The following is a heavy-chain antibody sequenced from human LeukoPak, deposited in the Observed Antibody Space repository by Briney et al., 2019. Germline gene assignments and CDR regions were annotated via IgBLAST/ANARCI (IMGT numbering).Heavy chain of an antibody. V-gene: IGHV3-30*02. J-gene: IGHJ3*02. CDR3: ARVYVAGAYYYDSSGYFTSSPI. Sequence: PGESLRLSCAASGFTFSSYGMHWVRQAPGKGLEWVAFIRYDGSNKYYADSVKGRFTISRDNSKNTLYLQMNSLRAEDTAVYYCARVYVAGAYYYDSSGYFTSSPIWGQGTMVTVSS. CDR1: GFTFSSYG. CDR2: IRYDGSNK. D-gene: IGHD3-22*01.